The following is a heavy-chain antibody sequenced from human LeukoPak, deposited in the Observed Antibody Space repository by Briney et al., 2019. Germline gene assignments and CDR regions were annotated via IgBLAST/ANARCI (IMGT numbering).Heavy chain of an antibody. D-gene: IGHD1-14*01. J-gene: IGHJ6*03. CDR1: GFTFSAKW. CDR2: INQDESLK. Sequence: GGSLRLSCAASGFTFSAKWMIWVRQAPGKGLEWVASINQDESLKYYVDSVKGRFTISRDNARTSLYLQMDSLRAEDTAVYYCAKEGKNNQHYYDYYMDVWGKGTTDTVSS. CDR3: AKEGKNNQHYYDYYMDV. V-gene: IGHV3-7*01.